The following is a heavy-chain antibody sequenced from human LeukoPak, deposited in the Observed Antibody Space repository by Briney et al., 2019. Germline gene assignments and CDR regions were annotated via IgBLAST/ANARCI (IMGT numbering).Heavy chain of an antibody. Sequence: PGGSLRLSCAASGFTFSDYYMSWIRQAPGKGLEWVSYISSSGSTIYYANSVKGRFTISRDNAKNSLYLQMNSLRAEDTAVYYCARAHSAAGTGYYYGMDVWGQGTTVTVSS. CDR1: GFTFSDYY. J-gene: IGHJ6*02. D-gene: IGHD6-13*01. CDR3: ARAHSAAGTGYYYGMDV. V-gene: IGHV3-11*01. CDR2: ISSSGSTI.